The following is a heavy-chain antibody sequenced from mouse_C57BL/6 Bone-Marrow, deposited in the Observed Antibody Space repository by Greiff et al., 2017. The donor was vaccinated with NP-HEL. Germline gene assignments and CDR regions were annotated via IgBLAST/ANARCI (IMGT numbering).Heavy chain of an antibody. CDR1: GFSLTSYG. J-gene: IGHJ3*01. Sequence: VQVVESGPGLVAPSQSLSITCTVSGFSLTSYGVDWVRQPPGQGLEWLGVIWGGGSRNYNSDPMSRLSISKDNSKSQVFLKMNSLHTDDTAMYYCAKGLSDGYYAYWGQGTLVTVSA. V-gene: IGHV2-9*01. D-gene: IGHD2-3*01. CDR3: AKGLSDGYYAY. CDR2: IWGGGSR.